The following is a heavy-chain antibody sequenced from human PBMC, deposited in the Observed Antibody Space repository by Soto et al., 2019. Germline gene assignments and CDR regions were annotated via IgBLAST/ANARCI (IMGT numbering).Heavy chain of an antibody. CDR3: ARGGGIVVVTATHDH. CDR2: INPNSGGT. V-gene: IGHV1-2*02. J-gene: IGHJ4*02. D-gene: IGHD2-21*02. CDR1: GYTFTGYY. Sequence: ASVKVSCKASGYTFTGYYMHWVRQAPGQGLEWMGWINPNSGGTNYAQKFQGRVTMTRDTSMSTAYMELGRLRSDDTAVYYCARGGGIVVVTATHDHWGQGTLVTVSS.